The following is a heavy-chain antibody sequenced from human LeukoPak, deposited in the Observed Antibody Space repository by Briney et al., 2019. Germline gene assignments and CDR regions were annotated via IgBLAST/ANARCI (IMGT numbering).Heavy chain of an antibody. CDR3: ARDGDNYYDSSGYYSGYYYYMDV. CDR1: GGSISSGSYY. Sequence: SETLSLTCTVSGGSISSGSYYWSWIRQPAGKGLEWIGRIYTSGSTNYNPSLKSRVTISADTSKNQFSLKLSSVTAADTAVYYCARDGDNYYDSSGYYSGYYYYMDVWGKGTTVTISS. CDR2: IYTSGST. J-gene: IGHJ6*03. D-gene: IGHD3-22*01. V-gene: IGHV4-61*02.